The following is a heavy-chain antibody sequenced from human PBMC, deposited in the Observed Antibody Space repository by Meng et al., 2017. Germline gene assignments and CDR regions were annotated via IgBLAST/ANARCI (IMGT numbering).Heavy chain of an antibody. CDR3: ISTFSSDSAANY. J-gene: IGHJ4*02. D-gene: IGHD2-15*01. V-gene: IGHV3-15*01. CDR2: IKSNDRGGTT. CDR1: GFTFSTVW. Sequence: EVQLVGFGGGLVKPGGSLRLSCAASGFTFSTVWMAWVRQAPGKGLEWVGRIKSNDRGGTTDYAAPLKGRFTLSRDDSKNTLNLEMNSLTTEDTAVYYCISTFSSDSAANYWGQGTLVTVSS.